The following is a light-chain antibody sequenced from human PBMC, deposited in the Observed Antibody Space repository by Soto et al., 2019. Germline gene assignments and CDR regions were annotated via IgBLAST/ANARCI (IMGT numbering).Light chain of an antibody. CDR1: GSDIGAYNY. CDR2: GVT. V-gene: IGLV2-14*01. J-gene: IGLJ2*01. CDR3: AAWDDSLSGVV. Sequence: QSVLTQPASVSGSPGQSITISCTGSGSDIGAYNYVSWYQQHPGKAPKLLIHGVTRRPSGVSSRFSASKSAYTASLTISGLRTEDEADYYCAAWDDSLSGVVFGGGTKVTVL.